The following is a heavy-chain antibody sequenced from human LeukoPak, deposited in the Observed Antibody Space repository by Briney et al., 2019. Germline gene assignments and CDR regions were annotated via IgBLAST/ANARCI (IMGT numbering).Heavy chain of an antibody. V-gene: IGHV3-30*02. D-gene: IGHD2-2*02. CDR2: IRYDGSNK. CDR3: APSSTSYYTSDY. Sequence: SGGSLRLSCAASGFTFSSYGMHWVRQAPGKGLEWVAFIRYDGSNKYYADSVKGRFTISRDNSKNTLYLQMNSLRAEDTAVYYCAPSSTSYYTSDYWGQGTLVTVSS. J-gene: IGHJ4*02. CDR1: GFTFSSYG.